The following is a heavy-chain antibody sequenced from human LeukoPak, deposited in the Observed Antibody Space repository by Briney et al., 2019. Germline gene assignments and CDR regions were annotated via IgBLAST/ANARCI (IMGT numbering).Heavy chain of an antibody. CDR3: ARDHSPWLQSGLDY. Sequence: PGGSLRLSCAASGFTFSDYYMSWIRQAPGKGLEWVSYISSSSSYTNYADSVKGRFTISRDNAKNSLYLQMNSLRAEDTAVYYCARDHSPWLQSGLDYWGQGTLVTVSS. CDR1: GFTFSDYY. D-gene: IGHD5-24*01. V-gene: IGHV3-11*06. J-gene: IGHJ4*02. CDR2: ISSSSSYT.